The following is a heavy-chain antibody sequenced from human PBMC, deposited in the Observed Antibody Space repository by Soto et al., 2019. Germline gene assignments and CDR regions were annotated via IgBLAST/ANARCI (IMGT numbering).Heavy chain of an antibody. V-gene: IGHV4-59*01. Sequence: SETLSLTCTVSGGSISSYYWSWIRQPPGKGLEWIGYIYYSGSTNYNPSLKSRVTISVDTSKNQFSLKLSSVTAADTAVYYCARHGIAAWSWFDPWGQGTLVTVSS. D-gene: IGHD6-13*01. CDR1: GGSISSYY. CDR2: IYYSGST. CDR3: ARHGIAAWSWFDP. J-gene: IGHJ5*02.